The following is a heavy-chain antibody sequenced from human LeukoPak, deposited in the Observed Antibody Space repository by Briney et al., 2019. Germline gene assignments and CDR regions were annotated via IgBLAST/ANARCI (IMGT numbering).Heavy chain of an antibody. CDR1: GYTFTSYY. CDR2: INPGGGST. D-gene: IGHD5-12*01. V-gene: IGHV1-46*01. J-gene: IGHJ6*02. Sequence: ASVKVSCKSSGYTFTSYYMHWVRQAPGQGLEWMGIINPGGGSTSYAQKFQGRVTMTRDTSTSTVYMELSSLRSEDTAVYYCARRFVSRYSGYDWSYYYYGMDVWGQGTTVTVSS. CDR3: ARRFVSRYSGYDWSYYYYGMDV.